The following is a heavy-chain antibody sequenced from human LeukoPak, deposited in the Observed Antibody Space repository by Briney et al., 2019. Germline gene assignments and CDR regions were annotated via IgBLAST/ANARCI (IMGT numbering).Heavy chain of an antibody. Sequence: SGGSLRLSCAASGFTFSSYAMSWVRQAPGKGLEWVSYITSSSSSTDYADSVKGRFTISRDNAKNSLYLQMNSLRAEDTAVYYCASHGLDSSGYYFNYWGQGTLVTVSS. CDR3: ASHGLDSSGYYFNY. J-gene: IGHJ4*02. CDR2: ITSSSSST. D-gene: IGHD3-22*01. V-gene: IGHV3-48*04. CDR1: GFTFSSYA.